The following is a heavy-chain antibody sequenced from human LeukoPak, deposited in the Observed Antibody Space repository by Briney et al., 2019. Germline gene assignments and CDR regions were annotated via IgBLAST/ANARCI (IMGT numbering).Heavy chain of an antibody. D-gene: IGHD2-2*01. CDR3: ARETCSSTSCYPGYYFDY. Sequence: GRSLRLSCVASGFTFSSYAMHWVRQAPGKGLEWVIVISYDGNNKYYADSVKGRFTISRDNSKNTVYLEMNSLRAEDTAVYYCARETCSSTSCYPGYYFDYWGQGTLVTVSS. CDR2: ISYDGNNK. J-gene: IGHJ4*02. V-gene: IGHV3-30-3*01. CDR1: GFTFSSYA.